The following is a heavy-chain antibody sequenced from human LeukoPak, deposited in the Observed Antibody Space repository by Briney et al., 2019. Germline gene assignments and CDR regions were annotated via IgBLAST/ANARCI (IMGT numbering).Heavy chain of an antibody. CDR1: GGSISSYY. V-gene: IGHV4-39*01. CDR3: ARLAPPGYYDSSGGD. CDR2: IYYSGST. D-gene: IGHD3-22*01. J-gene: IGHJ4*02. Sequence: SETLSLTCTVSGGSISSYYWSWIRQPPGKGLEWIGSIYYSGSTYYNPSLKSRVTISVDTSKNQFSLKLSSVTAADTAVYYCARLAPPGYYDSSGGDWGQGTLVTVSS.